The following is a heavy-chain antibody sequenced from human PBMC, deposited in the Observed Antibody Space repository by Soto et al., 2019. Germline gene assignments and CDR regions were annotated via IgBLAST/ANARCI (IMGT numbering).Heavy chain of an antibody. V-gene: IGHV4-4*07. Sequence: LSLTCTVYGGSISSDYWSWIRQPAGKGLECIGRIYTSGSTNYNPSLKSRVTMSVDTSKHQFSLKLSSVTAAETAVYYCARVLGGSYFRGYYYGMDVWGQGTTVTVSS. J-gene: IGHJ6*02. CDR1: GGSISSDY. CDR2: IYTSGST. CDR3: ARVLGGSYFRGYYYGMDV. D-gene: IGHD1-26*01.